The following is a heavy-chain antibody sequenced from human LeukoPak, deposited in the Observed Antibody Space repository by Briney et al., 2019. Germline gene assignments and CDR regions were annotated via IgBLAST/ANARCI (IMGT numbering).Heavy chain of an antibody. J-gene: IGHJ3*02. D-gene: IGHD3-22*01. CDR3: ARGIRDYYDSSGYCLDI. CDR1: GGSISGGSYY. V-gene: IGHV4-61*02. Sequence: SQTLSLTCTVSGGSISGGSYYWSWIRQPAGKGLEWIGRIYTSGSTTYNPSLKSRVTISVDTSKNQFSLKLSSVTAADTAVYYCARGIRDYYDSSGYCLDIWGQGTMVTVSS. CDR2: IYTSGST.